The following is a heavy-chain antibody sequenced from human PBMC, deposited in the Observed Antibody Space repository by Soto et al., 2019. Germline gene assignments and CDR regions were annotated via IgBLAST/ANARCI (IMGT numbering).Heavy chain of an antibody. V-gene: IGHV4-59*08. CDR1: GGSISSYY. Sequence: SSETLSLTCTVSGGSISSYYWSWIRQPPGKGLEWIGYIYYSGSTNYNPSLKSRVTISVDTSKNQFSLKLSSVTAADTAVYYCASTYYDILTGYYIDYWGQGTLVTVSS. CDR3: ASTYYDILTGYYIDY. CDR2: IYYSGST. D-gene: IGHD3-9*01. J-gene: IGHJ4*02.